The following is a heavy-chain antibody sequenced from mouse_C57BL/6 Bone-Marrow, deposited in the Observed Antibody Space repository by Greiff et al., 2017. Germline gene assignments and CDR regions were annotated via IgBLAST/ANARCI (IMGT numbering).Heavy chain of an antibody. CDR3: ARWRSYYFDY. CDR2: IYPGDGDT. Sequence: QVQLKESGAELMKPGASVKISCKASGYAFSSSWMNWVKQRPGKGLEWIGRIYPGDGDTNYNGKFKGKATLTADKSSSTAYMQLSSLTSEDSAVYFCARWRSYYFDYWGQGTTLTVSS. CDR1: GYAFSSSW. J-gene: IGHJ2*01. V-gene: IGHV1-82*01.